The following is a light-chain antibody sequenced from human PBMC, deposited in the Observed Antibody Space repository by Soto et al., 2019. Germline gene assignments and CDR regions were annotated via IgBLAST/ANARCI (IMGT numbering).Light chain of an antibody. J-gene: IGKJ3*01. CDR3: QEYSKWPLFT. CDR1: QSVSRN. V-gene: IGKV3-15*01. Sequence: EIVVTQSPGILSVSTGERATLSCRASQSVSRNLAWYQQKPGQAPTLLIYGASTRATGIPARFTGSGSGTEFTLTISSLQSEDFAVYYCQEYSKWPLFTFGPGTKVDIK. CDR2: GAS.